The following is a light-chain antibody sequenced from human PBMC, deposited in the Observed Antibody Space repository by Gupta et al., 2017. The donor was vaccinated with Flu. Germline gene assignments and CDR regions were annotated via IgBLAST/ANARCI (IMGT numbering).Light chain of an antibody. V-gene: IGLV1-51*02. Sequence: VTISCSASSSSLGKNYVSWYQHLPGTVHKLRSYEKYKRPSEIPDRFSGSKSGTSATLAISGVQAGDEADYDGGAWDSSMSPLYVCGSGTKVSVL. CDR3: GAWDSSMSPLYV. CDR1: SSSLGKNY. CDR2: EKY. J-gene: IGLJ1*01.